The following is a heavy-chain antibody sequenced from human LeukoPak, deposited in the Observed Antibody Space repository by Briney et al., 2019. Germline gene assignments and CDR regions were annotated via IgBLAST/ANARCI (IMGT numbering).Heavy chain of an antibody. CDR2: IKQDGSEK. V-gene: IGHV3-7*01. CDR3: ASETVEKATIS. D-gene: IGHD5-24*01. Sequence: GSLRLSCVASGFTFSSYWMGWVRQAPGKGLEWVANIKQDGSEKDYVDSVKGRFTISRDNAENSLYLQMNSLTAEDSAVYYCASETVEKATISWGQGTLVTVSS. CDR1: GFTFSSYW. J-gene: IGHJ5*02.